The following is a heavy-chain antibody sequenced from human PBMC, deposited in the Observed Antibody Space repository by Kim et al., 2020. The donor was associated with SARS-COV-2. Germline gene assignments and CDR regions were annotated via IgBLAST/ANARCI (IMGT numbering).Heavy chain of an antibody. Sequence: GGSLRLSCAASGFTFSSYSMNWVRQAPGKGLEWVSSISRSSSYIYYADSVKGRFTISRDNAKNSLYLQMNSLRAEDTAVYYCARVFDVVVPADMRDYYYGMDVWGQGTTVTVSS. J-gene: IGHJ6*02. D-gene: IGHD2-2*01. V-gene: IGHV3-21*01. CDR1: GFTFSSYS. CDR3: ARVFDVVVPADMRDYYYGMDV. CDR2: ISRSSSYI.